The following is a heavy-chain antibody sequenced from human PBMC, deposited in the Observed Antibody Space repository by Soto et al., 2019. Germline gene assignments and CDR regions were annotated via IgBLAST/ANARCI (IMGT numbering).Heavy chain of an antibody. V-gene: IGHV4-59*08. CDR3: ARHVFGSEYFYGMDV. D-gene: IGHD3-10*01. Sequence: QVQLQESGPGLVRPSETLSLTCIVSGDSISSYYWSWIRQPPGKGLEWIGYIYSTGSTTYNPSLSGRATISLDTSKTQFSLELSSVTAADTAVYYCARHVFGSEYFYGMDVWGQGTTVTVSS. CDR2: IYSTGST. J-gene: IGHJ6*02. CDR1: GDSISSYY.